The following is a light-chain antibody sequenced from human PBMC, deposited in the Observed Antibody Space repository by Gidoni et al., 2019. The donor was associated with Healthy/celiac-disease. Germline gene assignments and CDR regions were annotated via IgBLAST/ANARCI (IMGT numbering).Light chain of an antibody. J-gene: IGKJ5*01. Sequence: EIVLTQSPATLSLSPGERATLSCRASQSVSSYLAWYQQKPGQAPRLLIYDASNRATGIPARFSGSGSGTDFTLTISSLEPEDFAVYYCHQRSNWPPITFGQXTRLEIK. CDR3: HQRSNWPPIT. CDR1: QSVSSY. CDR2: DAS. V-gene: IGKV3-11*01.